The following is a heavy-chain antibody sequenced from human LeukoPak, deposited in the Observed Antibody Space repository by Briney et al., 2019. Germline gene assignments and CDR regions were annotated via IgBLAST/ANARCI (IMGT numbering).Heavy chain of an antibody. CDR3: AKDAQRGFDYSNSLEY. J-gene: IGHJ4*02. CDR1: KFTFSHYG. D-gene: IGHD4-11*01. V-gene: IGHV3-33*06. CDR2: IWSDGSNQ. Sequence: GRSLRLSCAAAKFTFSHYGMHWVRQAPGKGLEWVAVIWSDGSNQYQADSVKGRFTISRDNSKNTVYLQMNSLRVEDTGVYYCAKDAQRGFDYSNSLEYWGQGILVTVSS.